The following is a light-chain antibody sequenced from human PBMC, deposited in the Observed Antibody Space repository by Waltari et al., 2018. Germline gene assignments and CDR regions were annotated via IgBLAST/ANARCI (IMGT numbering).Light chain of an antibody. J-gene: IGLJ2*01. Sequence: SSELTQDPAVSVALGQTVRITCQGDSLRNDFASWSQQKPGQAPVLVIYGENNRPSGIPDRFSGSSSGNTASLTITGAQAEDEADYYCNSRDSSGNHVVFGGGTKLTVL. CDR1: SLRNDF. V-gene: IGLV3-19*01. CDR3: NSRDSSGNHVV. CDR2: GEN.